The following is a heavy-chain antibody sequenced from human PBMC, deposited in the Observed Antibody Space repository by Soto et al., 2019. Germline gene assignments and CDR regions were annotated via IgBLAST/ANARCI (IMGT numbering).Heavy chain of an antibody. V-gene: IGHV3-15*07. CDR1: GFTFNNAW. CDR2: VKSKPEGGTL. CDR3: AAMSGNSSVLCDP. Sequence: VPLVESGGGLVKPGGYLRLSCAASGFTFNNAWINWVRQAPVKGLEWVGRVKSKPEGGTLDYAAPVNGILSISRDDATNPLYVQMNSLKTEDTAVYYCAAMSGNSSVLCDPLGQGALVTVS. D-gene: IGHD3-22*01. J-gene: IGHJ5*02.